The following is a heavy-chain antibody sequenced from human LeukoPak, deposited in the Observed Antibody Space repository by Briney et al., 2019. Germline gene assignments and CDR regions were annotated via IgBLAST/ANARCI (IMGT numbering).Heavy chain of an antibody. V-gene: IGHV3-23*01. J-gene: IGHJ4*02. CDR2: ISGSGGST. Sequence: GGSLRLSRAASGFTFSSYAMSWVRQAPGKGLEWVSAISGSGGSTYYADSVKGRFTISRDNSKNMLYLQMNSLRAEDTAVYYCAKDQSIGYEIDYWGQGTLVTVSS. D-gene: IGHD5-18*01. CDR1: GFTFSSYA. CDR3: AKDQSIGYEIDY.